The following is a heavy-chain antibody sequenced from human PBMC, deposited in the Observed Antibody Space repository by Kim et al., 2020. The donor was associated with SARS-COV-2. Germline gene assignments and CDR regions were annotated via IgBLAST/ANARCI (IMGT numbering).Heavy chain of an antibody. J-gene: IGHJ5*02. CDR3: ARVGAYGDYEGYDP. Sequence: AQKLQGRVTMTTDTSTSTAYMELRSLRSDDTAVYYCARVGAYGDYEGYDPWGQGTLVTVSS. V-gene: IGHV1-18*01. D-gene: IGHD4-17*01.